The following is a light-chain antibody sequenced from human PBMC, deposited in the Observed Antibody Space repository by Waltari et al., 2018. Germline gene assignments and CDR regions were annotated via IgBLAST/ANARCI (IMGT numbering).Light chain of an antibody. CDR1: QSISSY. V-gene: IGKV1-39*01. CDR2: AAS. CDR3: QQCYSTPRT. J-gene: IGKJ4*01. Sequence: DIQMTQSPSSLSASVGDRVTITCRASQSISSYLNWYQQKPGKAPKLLIYAASSLQSGVPSRFSGSGSGTDFTLTISNLQPEDFATYYCQQCYSTPRTFGGGTKVEIK.